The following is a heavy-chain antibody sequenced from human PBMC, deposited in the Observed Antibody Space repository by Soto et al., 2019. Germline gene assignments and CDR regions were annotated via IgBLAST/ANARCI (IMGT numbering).Heavy chain of an antibody. CDR2: ISSSGSTI. CDR3: ASFSGHSNY. Sequence: PGGSLRLSCAASGFTFSSYEMNWVRQAPGKGLEWVSYISSSGSTIYYADSVKGRFTISRDNAKNSLYLQMNSLRAEDTAVYYCASFSGHSNYWGQGTLVTVSS. CDR1: GFTFSSYE. V-gene: IGHV3-48*03. D-gene: IGHD3-3*01. J-gene: IGHJ4*02.